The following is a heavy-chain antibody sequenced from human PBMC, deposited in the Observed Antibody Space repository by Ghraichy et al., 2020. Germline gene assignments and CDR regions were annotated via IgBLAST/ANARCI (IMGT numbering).Heavy chain of an antibody. CDR3: ARDNSGGITRGWFDS. J-gene: IGHJ5*01. CDR2: INHSGST. CDR1: GGSFSGYY. Sequence: SETLSLTCAVYGGSFSGYYWSWIRQPPGKGLEWIGEINHSGSTNYNPSLKSRVTISVDTSKNQFSLKLSSVTAADTAVYYCARDNSGGITRGWFDSWGQGTLVTVSS. D-gene: IGHD1-20*01. V-gene: IGHV4-34*01.